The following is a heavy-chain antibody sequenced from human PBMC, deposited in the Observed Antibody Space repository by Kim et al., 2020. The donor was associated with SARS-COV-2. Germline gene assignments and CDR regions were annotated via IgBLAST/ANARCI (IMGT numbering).Heavy chain of an antibody. V-gene: IGHV4-39*01. J-gene: IGHJ5*02. CDR3: ARQDGYSNSFNWFDP. D-gene: IGHD6-13*01. CDR1: GGSISSSSYY. CDR2: FHYSGSS. Sequence: SETLSLTCTVSGGSISSSSYYWGWIRQPPGKGLEWVVSFHYSGSSYYNPSHKSRVTISVDTSKNQFSLKLRSVTAADTTVYYCARQDGYSNSFNWFDPWGQGTLVTVSS.